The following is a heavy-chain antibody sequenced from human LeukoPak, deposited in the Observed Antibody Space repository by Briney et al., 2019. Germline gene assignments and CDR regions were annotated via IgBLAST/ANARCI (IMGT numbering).Heavy chain of an antibody. Sequence: GESLKISCRASGYTFSDYYIYWVRQAPGQGFEWMGWINPNSGDTKDAQNFQGRVTMTRDTSITTAYMELSRLRSDDTAVYYCARGGSSIAARYYGMDVWGQGTTVTVSS. J-gene: IGHJ6*02. D-gene: IGHD6-6*01. CDR2: INPNSGDT. V-gene: IGHV1-2*02. CDR1: GYTFSDYY. CDR3: ARGGSSIAARYYGMDV.